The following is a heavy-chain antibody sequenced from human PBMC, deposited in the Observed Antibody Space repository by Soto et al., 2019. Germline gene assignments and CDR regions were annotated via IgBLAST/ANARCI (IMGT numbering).Heavy chain of an antibody. CDR1: GGTFSSYA. J-gene: IGHJ6*02. V-gene: IGHV1-69*13. Sequence: SVKVSCKASGGTFSSYAISWVRQAPGQGLEWMGGIIPIFGTANYAQKFQGRVTITADESTSTAYMELSSLRSEDTAVYYCVDSRTYYYGMDVWGQGTTVTVSS. D-gene: IGHD3-22*01. CDR2: IIPIFGTA. CDR3: VDSRTYYYGMDV.